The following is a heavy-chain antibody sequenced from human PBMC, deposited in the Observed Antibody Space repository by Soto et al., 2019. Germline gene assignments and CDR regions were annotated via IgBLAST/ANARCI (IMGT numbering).Heavy chain of an antibody. CDR2: ISYDGSNK. V-gene: IGHV3-30*03. CDR1: GFTFSSYG. J-gene: IGHJ3*01. Sequence: QVQLVESGGGVVQPGRSLRLSCAASGFTFSSYGMHWVRQAPGKGLEWVAVISYDGSNKYYADSVKGRFTISRDNSKNTLDLQMNSLRAEDTAVXYCXXXXXXXXXXXXXXXXGQGTMVTVSS. CDR3: XXXXXXXXXXXXXXX.